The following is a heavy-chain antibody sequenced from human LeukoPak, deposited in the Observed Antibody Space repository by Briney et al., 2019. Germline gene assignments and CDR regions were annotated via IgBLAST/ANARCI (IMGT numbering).Heavy chain of an antibody. V-gene: IGHV4-4*07. CDR3: ARLSGSSNAFDI. D-gene: IGHD1-26*01. CDR1: GGSISSYY. J-gene: IGHJ3*02. CDR2: IYTSGNT. Sequence: SETLSLTCAVSGGSISSYYWSWIRQPPGKGLEWVGRIYTSGNTNYNPSLKSRVTTSADTTKNQFSLNLSSMTAAETAAYFCARLSGSSNAFDIWGQGTMVTVSS.